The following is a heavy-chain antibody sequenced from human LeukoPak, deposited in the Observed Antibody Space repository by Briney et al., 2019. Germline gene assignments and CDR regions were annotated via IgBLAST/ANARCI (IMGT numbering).Heavy chain of an antibody. D-gene: IGHD1-26*01. CDR1: GFTFSSYS. V-gene: IGHV3-21*01. CDR2: ISSSNTYM. J-gene: IGHJ4*02. Sequence: GGSLRLSCAASGFTFSSYSMNWVRQAPGKGLEWVSSISSSNTYMYYADSVKGRFTISRDNAKNSLYLQMNSLRAEDTAVYYCARSKNSGSYARPLDYWGQGTLVTVSS. CDR3: ARSKNSGSYARPLDY.